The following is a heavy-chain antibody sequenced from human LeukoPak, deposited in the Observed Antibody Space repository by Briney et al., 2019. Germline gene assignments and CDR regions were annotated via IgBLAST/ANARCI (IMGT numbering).Heavy chain of an antibody. CDR2: INHSGST. J-gene: IGHJ5*02. CDR3: ARGPYGYYYGSGSRNNWFDP. Sequence: SETLSLTCTVSGVSVSSGSYYWSWIRQPPGKGLEWIGEINHSGSTNYNPSLKSRVTISVDTSKNQFSLKLSSVTAADTAVYYCARGPYGYYYGSGSRNNWFDPWGQGTLVTVSS. D-gene: IGHD3-10*01. V-gene: IGHV4-39*07. CDR1: GVSVSSGSYY.